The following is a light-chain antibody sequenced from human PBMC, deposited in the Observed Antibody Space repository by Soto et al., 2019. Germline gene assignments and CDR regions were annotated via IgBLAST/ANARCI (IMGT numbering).Light chain of an antibody. CDR1: SSNIGAGYD. Sequence: QSVLTQPPSVSGAPGQRVTISCTGSSSNIGAGYDVHWYQQLPGAAPKLLIYINNNRPSGVPDRFSGSKSGTSASLAITGLQAEDEADYYCQSYDISLSGRVFGGGTKLTVL. V-gene: IGLV1-40*01. J-gene: IGLJ2*01. CDR3: QSYDISLSGRV. CDR2: INN.